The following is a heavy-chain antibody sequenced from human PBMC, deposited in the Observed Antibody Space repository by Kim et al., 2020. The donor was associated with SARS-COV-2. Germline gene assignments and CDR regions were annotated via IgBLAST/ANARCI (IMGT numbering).Heavy chain of an antibody. Sequence: GGSLRLSCAASGFTFSSYAMSWVRQAPGKGLEWVSAISGSGGSTYYADSVKGRFTISRDNSKNTLYLQMNSLRAEDTAVYYCAKDWDSSGWLGNWFDPWGQGTLVTVSS. CDR3: AKDWDSSGWLGNWFDP. CDR2: ISGSGGST. CDR1: GFTFSSYA. J-gene: IGHJ5*02. D-gene: IGHD6-19*01. V-gene: IGHV3-23*01.